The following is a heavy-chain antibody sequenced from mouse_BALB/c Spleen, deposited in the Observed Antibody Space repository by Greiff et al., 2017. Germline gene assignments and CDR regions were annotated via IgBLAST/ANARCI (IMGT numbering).Heavy chain of an antibody. V-gene: IGHV7-3*02. CDR2: IRNKANGYTT. CDR3: AREGRAMDY. Sequence: EVQLVESGGGLVQPGGSLRLSCATSGFTFTDYYMSWVRQPPGKALEWLGFIRNKANGYTTEYSASVKGRFTISRDNSQSILYLQMNTLRAEDSATYYCAREGRAMDYWGQGTSVTVSS. CDR1: GFTFTDYY. J-gene: IGHJ4*01.